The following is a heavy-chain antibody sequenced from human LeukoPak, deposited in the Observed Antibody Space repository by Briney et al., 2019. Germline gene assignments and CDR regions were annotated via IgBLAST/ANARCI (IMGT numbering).Heavy chain of an antibody. V-gene: IGHV3-49*03. CDR3: TVSSGYDLVGDAFDI. J-gene: IGHJ3*02. CDR1: GFAFGDYA. CDR2: IRSKAYGGTT. Sequence: GGSLRLSCTASGFAFGDYAMSWFRQAPGKGLEWVGFIRSKAYGGTTEYAASVKGRFTISRDDSKSIAYLQMNSLKTEDTAVYYCTVSSGYDLVGDAFDIWGQGTMVTVSS. D-gene: IGHD5-12*01.